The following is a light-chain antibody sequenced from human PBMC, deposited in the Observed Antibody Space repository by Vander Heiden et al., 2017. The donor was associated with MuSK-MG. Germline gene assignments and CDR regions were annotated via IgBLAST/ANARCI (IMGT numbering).Light chain of an antibody. CDR2: AAS. CDR3: QQSYSTRGT. Sequence: DMQMTQSPSSLSASVGDRVTITCRASQSISSYLNWYQQKPGNAPKLLIYAASSLQSGVPSRFSGSGSGTDFALTISSLQPEDFATYYCQQSYSTRGTFGQGTKVEIK. CDR1: QSISSY. V-gene: IGKV1-39*01. J-gene: IGKJ1*01.